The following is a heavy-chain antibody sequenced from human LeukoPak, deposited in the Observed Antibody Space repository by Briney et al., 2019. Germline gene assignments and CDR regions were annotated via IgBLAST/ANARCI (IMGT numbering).Heavy chain of an antibody. CDR3: ARGLLWFGESYDAFDI. D-gene: IGHD3-10*01. CDR1: GGSISSSNW. V-gene: IGHV4-4*02. CDR2: IYHSGST. Sequence: SETLSLTCAVFGGSISSSNWWSWVRQPPGKGLEWIGEIYHSGSTNYNPSLKSRVTISVDKSKNQFSLKLSSVTAADTAVYYCARGLLWFGESYDAFDIWGQGTMVTVSS. J-gene: IGHJ3*02.